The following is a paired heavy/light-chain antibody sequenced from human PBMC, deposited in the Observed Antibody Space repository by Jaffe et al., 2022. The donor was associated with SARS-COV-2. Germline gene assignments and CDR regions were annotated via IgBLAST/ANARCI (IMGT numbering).Light chain of an antibody. V-gene: IGLV1-44*01. CDR2: SYN. J-gene: IGLJ2*01. Sequence: QSVLTQPPSASGTPGQRVTISCSGSSSNIGKNTVNWYQQLPGTAPKLLIYSYNQRPSGVPDRFSGSKSGTSASLAISGLQSEDEADYYCATWDDSLSSVVFGGGTKLTVL. CDR3: ATWDDSLSSVV. CDR1: SSNIGKNT.
Heavy chain of an antibody. CDR1: GGSISSSSHY. Sequence: QLQLQESGPGLVKPSETLSLTCTVSGGSISSSSHYWGWIRQPPGKGLEWIGSIYYSGITYFNPSLKSRVTISVDTSKNQFSVKLSSVTAADTAVYYCARLSLIVVPTTNFDYWGQGTLVTVSS. V-gene: IGHV4-39*01. CDR3: ARLSLIVVPTTNFDY. D-gene: IGHD2-2*01. J-gene: IGHJ4*02. CDR2: IYYSGIT.